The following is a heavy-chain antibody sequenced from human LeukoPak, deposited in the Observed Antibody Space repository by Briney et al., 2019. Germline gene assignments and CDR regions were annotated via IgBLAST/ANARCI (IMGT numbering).Heavy chain of an antibody. CDR3: ATRALTGSKLYYFTY. CDR2: ISTTGGGT. D-gene: IGHD3-9*01. Sequence: GGSLRLSCAASGFTFTSYAMSWVRLAPGKGLEWGSSISTTGGGTYYADSVKGRFTVSRDNSKNMLYLQMDSLRVDDTAVYYCATRALTGSKLYYFTYWGQGTLVTVSS. J-gene: IGHJ4*02. V-gene: IGHV3-23*01. CDR1: GFTFTSYA.